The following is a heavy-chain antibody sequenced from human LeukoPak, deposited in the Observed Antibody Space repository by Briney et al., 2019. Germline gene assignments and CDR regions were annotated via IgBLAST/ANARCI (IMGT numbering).Heavy chain of an antibody. CDR2: INHSGST. CDR3: ASGVIGYYDLSCYFDL. J-gene: IGHJ2*01. CDR1: GGSFSVYY. V-gene: IGHV4-34*01. D-gene: IGHD3-22*01. Sequence: SETLSLTCAVYGGSFSVYYWSWIRQPPGKGLEWIGEINHSGSTNYNPSLKSRVTISVDTSKNQFSLKLSSVTATDTAVYYCASGVIGYYDLSCYFDLWGNGTLVTVS.